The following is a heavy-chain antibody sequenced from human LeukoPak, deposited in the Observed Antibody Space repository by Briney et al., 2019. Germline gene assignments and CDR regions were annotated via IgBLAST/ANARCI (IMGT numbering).Heavy chain of an antibody. D-gene: IGHD3-10*01. CDR1: GGSFSGYY. V-gene: IGHV4-34*01. CDR2: INHSGST. J-gene: IGHJ6*04. Sequence: SETLSLTCAVYGGSFSGYYWSWIRQPPVKGLEWIGEINHSGSTNYNPSLKSRVTISVDTSKNQFSLKLSSVTAADTAVYYCARAPPYGSGSYKGMVVWGKGTTVTVSS. CDR3: ARAPPYGSGSYKGMVV.